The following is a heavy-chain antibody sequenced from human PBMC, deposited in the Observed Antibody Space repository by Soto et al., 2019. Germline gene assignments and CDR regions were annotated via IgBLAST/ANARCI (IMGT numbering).Heavy chain of an antibody. J-gene: IGHJ5*02. V-gene: IGHV4-34*01. CDR1: GGSFSGYY. CDR2: INHSGST. CDR3: ARGRRDYYGSGSYYGWFDP. D-gene: IGHD3-10*01. Sequence: SETLSLTCAVYGGSFSGYYWSWIRQPPGKGLEWIGEINHSGSTNYNPSLKSRVTISVDTSKDQFSLKLSSVTAADTAVYYCARGRRDYYGSGSYYGWFDPWGQGTLVTVSS.